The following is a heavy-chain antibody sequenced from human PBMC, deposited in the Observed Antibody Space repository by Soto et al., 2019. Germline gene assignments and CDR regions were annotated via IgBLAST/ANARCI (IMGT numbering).Heavy chain of an antibody. CDR1: GGSVSSGSYY. D-gene: IGHD3-10*01. CDR3: ARSITMVRGVKNFDY. Sequence: PSETLSLTCTVSGGSVSSGSYYWSWIRQPPGKGLEWIGYIYYSGSTNYNPSLKSRVTISVDTSKNQFSLKLSSVTAADTAVYYCARSITMVRGVKNFDYWGQGTLVTVSS. J-gene: IGHJ4*02. CDR2: IYYSGST. V-gene: IGHV4-61*01.